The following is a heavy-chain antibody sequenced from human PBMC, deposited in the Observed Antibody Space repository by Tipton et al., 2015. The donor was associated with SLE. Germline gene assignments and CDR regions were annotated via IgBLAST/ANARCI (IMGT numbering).Heavy chain of an antibody. J-gene: IGHJ6*02. CDR2: IVPALGTT. D-gene: IGHD2-15*01. Sequence: QLVQSGAEVKKPGSSVKVSCKASGGIFTKYAFSWVRQAPGQGLEWMGGIVPALGTTNYTQKLQDRVTITADTATTTVYMELSSLRSDDTAVYYCAGRYCSGGTCFSGAPRYNYYGMDVWGQGTTVTVSS. CDR1: GGIFTKYA. CDR3: AGRYCSGGTCFSGAPRYNYYGMDV. V-gene: IGHV1-69*06.